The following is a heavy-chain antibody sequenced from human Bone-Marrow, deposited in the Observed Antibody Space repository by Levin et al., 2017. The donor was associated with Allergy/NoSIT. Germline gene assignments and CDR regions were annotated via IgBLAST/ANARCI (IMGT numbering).Heavy chain of an antibody. CDR1: GYTFTGYY. Sequence: ASVKVSCKASGYTFTGYYMHWVRQAPGQGLEWMGWINPNSGGTNYAQKFQGRVTMTRDTSISTAYMELSRLRSDDTAVYYCARGSRVVVPAAADYYMDVWGKGTTVTVSS. CDR3: ARGSRVVVPAAADYYMDV. CDR2: INPNSGGT. J-gene: IGHJ6*03. V-gene: IGHV1-2*02. D-gene: IGHD2-2*01.